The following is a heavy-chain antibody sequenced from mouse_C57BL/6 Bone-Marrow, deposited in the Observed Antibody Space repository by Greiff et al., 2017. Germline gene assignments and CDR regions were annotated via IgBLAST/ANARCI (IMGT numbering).Heavy chain of an antibody. CDR3: AKGLRGYYAMDY. J-gene: IGHJ4*01. V-gene: IGHV3-6*01. CDR1: GYSITSGYY. Sequence: DVKLQESGPGLVKPSQSLSLTCSVTGYSITSGYYWNWIRQFPGNKLEWMGYIRYDGSNNYNPSLKNPISITRDTSTNPLFLKLNSVTTEDTATDYCAKGLRGYYAMDYWGQGTSVTVSA. CDR2: IRYDGSN. D-gene: IGHD2-4*01.